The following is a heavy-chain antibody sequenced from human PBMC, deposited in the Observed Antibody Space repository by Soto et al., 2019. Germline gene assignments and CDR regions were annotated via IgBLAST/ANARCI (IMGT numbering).Heavy chain of an antibody. D-gene: IGHD2-15*01. Sequence: EVQLLESGGGLVQPGGSQRLSCAASGFTFGTYIMTWVRQAPGKGLGRVSAISGNGKNTYYADSVKGRFTISRDNSKNTLYLQMNSLRADDTAVYYCAKVAPLWDPVATAVSYYFEYWGQGTLVTVSS. CDR3: AKVAPLWDPVATAVSYYFEY. J-gene: IGHJ4*02. CDR1: GFTFGTYI. V-gene: IGHV3-23*01. CDR2: ISGNGKNT.